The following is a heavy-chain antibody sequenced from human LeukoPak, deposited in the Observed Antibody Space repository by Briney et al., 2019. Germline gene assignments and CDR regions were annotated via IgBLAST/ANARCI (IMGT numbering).Heavy chain of an antibody. D-gene: IGHD1-7*01. CDR3: TTDEDWNYARKDV. CDR1: GFTFGSYA. J-gene: IGHJ6*02. V-gene: IGHV3-15*04. CDR2: TVSEIDGGTT. Sequence: GGSLRLSCAASGFTFGSYAMSWVRQAPGKGLEWVGQTVSEIDGGTTDYAAPVKGRFTISRDDSKSTLYLQMNSLKIEDTAVYYCTTDEDWNYARKDVWGQGATVIVSS.